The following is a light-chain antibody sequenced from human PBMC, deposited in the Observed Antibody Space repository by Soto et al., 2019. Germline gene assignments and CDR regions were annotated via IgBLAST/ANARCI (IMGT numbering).Light chain of an antibody. J-gene: IGLJ1*01. Sequence: SVLTQPASVSGSPGRSMAISCTGTSSDLGRYNYVSWYQQYLGKAPKLIIYDVSSRPSGVSNRFSGSKSGNTASLTISGLQAEDEADYYCSSYTSTTTEVFGTGTKVTVL. CDR1: SSDLGRYNY. V-gene: IGLV2-14*03. CDR2: DVS. CDR3: SSYTSTTTEV.